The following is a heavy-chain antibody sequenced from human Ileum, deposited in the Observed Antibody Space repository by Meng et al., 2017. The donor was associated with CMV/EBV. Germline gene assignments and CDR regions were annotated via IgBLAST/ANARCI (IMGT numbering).Heavy chain of an antibody. J-gene: IGHJ2*01. D-gene: IGHD3-10*01. V-gene: IGHV3-66*02. CDR2: LLGRGSDNA. CDR3: ASFKQQISGTYWYFDL. CDR1: FAVTSHD. Sequence: FAVTSHDLTWVRQAPGKGLDWVSVLLGRGSDNAFYGDSVKGRFFISRDTSTNTLYLQMNSLKPDDTAMYYCASFKQQISGTYWYFDLWGRGTLVTVSS.